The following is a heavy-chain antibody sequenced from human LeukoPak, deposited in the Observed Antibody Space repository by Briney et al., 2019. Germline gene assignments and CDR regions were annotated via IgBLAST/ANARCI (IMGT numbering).Heavy chain of an antibody. CDR3: GARMATITSFDY. Sequence: NLSETLSLTCTVSGGSISSYYWSWIRQPPGKGLEWIGYIYTSGSTNYNPSLKSRVTISVDTSKNQFSLKLSSVTAADTAVYYCGARMATITSFDYWGQGTLVTVSS. J-gene: IGHJ4*02. CDR2: IYTSGST. V-gene: IGHV4-4*08. D-gene: IGHD5-24*01. CDR1: GGSISSYY.